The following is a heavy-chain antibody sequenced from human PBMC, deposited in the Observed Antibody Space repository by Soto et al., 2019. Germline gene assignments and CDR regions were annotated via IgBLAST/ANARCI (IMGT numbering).Heavy chain of an antibody. D-gene: IGHD3-10*01. V-gene: IGHV3-48*02. J-gene: IGHJ4*02. Sequence: GGSMRLACAASGLTCSNYGMDCVRQAAGKGLEWVSYIGSSSNIIYYADSVKGRFTISRDNAKNSLYLQMNSLRDEDTSVYYCANVRASNYGHLHSWRQGPLVTVSS. CDR3: ANVRASNYGHLHS. CDR1: GLTCSNYG. CDR2: IGSSSNII.